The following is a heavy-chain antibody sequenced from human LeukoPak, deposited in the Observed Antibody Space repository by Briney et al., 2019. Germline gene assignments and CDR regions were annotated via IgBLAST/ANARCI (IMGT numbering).Heavy chain of an antibody. CDR1: GYIGTGYW. V-gene: IGHV5-51*01. Sequence: ESLNGSCKGSGYIGTGYWITWVRQLHRKSLEWMGIIYPGDSDTRYSPSFQGQVTISADKSISTAYLQWSSLKASDTAMYYCARISRHAAAGDPWGQGTLVTVSS. J-gene: IGHJ5*02. CDR3: ARISRHAAAGDP. D-gene: IGHD6-13*01. CDR2: IYPGDSDT.